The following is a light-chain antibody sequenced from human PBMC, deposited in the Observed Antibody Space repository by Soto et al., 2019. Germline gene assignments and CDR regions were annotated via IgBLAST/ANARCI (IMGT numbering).Light chain of an antibody. CDR2: EVS. J-gene: IGLJ1*01. CDR1: SSDVGGYNY. Sequence: QSALTQPASVSGSPGQSITISCTGTSSDVGGYNYVSWYQQHPGKAPKLMIYEVSNRPSGVSNRFSGSKSGASASLAITGLQAEDEADYYCQSYDSRLSGSVFGTGTKLTVL. CDR3: QSYDSRLSGSV. V-gene: IGLV2-14*01.